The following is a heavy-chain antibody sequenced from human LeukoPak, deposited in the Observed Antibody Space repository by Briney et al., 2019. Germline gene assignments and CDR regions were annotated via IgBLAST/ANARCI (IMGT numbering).Heavy chain of an antibody. J-gene: IGHJ1*01. CDR3: ARDPPLITAAGSRYFQH. CDR1: GFTFSSYG. CDR2: IRYDGSDD. Sequence: GGSLRLSCAASGFTFSSYGMHWVRQAPGKGLEWVAFIRYDGSDDYYADSVKGRFTISRDNSKNTLYLQMNSLRAEDTAVCYCARDPPLITAAGSRYFQHWGQGTLVTVSS. D-gene: IGHD6-13*01. V-gene: IGHV3-30*02.